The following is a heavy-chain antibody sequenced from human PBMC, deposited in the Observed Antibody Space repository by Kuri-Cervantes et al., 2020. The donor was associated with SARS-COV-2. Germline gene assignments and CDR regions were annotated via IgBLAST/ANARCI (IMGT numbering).Heavy chain of an antibody. D-gene: IGHD3-3*01. Sequence: SETLSLTCTVSGGSISSSSYYWGWIRQPPGKGLEWIGSIYYSGSTYYNPSLKSRVTISVDTSKNQFSLKLSSVTAADTAVYYCAKAHRPIYYDFWSTPCYFDYWGQGTLVTVSS. CDR1: GGSISSSSYY. CDR3: AKAHRPIYYDFWSTPCYFDY. CDR2: IYYSGST. J-gene: IGHJ4*02. V-gene: IGHV4-39*01.